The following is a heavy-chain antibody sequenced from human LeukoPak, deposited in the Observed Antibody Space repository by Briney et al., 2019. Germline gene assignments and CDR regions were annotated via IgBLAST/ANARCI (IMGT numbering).Heavy chain of an antibody. J-gene: IGHJ6*03. V-gene: IGHV1-8*01. CDR3: ARGRSGYRYYYYYYMDV. D-gene: IGHD3-22*01. Sequence: ASVKVSSKASEYTFTSYDINWVRQGTGQGLEWMAWMNPNSGNTGYAQKFQGRVTITRNTSISTAYMELSTLRSEDTAVYYCARGRSGYRYYYYYYMDVWGKGTTVTVSS. CDR1: EYTFTSYD. CDR2: MNPNSGNT.